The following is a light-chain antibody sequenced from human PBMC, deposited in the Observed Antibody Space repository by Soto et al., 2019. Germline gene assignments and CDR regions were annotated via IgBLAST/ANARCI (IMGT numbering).Light chain of an antibody. J-gene: IGKJ1*01. CDR3: QQYNSYPWT. CDR1: QSISSW. V-gene: IGKV1-5*01. CDR2: DAS. Sequence: DIQMTHSPSTVSASVGDRVTITCRASQSISSWLAWYQQKPGKAPKLLIYDASSLESGVPSRFSGSGSGTEFTLTISSLQPDDFATYYCQQYNSYPWTFGQGTKVAIK.